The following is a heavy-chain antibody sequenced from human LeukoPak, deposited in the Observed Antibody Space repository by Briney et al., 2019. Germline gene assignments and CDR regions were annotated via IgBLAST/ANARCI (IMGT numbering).Heavy chain of an antibody. D-gene: IGHD3-22*01. V-gene: IGHV3-23*01. CDR1: GITLSNYG. Sequence: GGSLRLSCAVSGITLSNYGMSWVRQAPGKGLEWVSGISTSGDTTSYADSVRGRFTISRDNPRNMLYMQMSSLTDEDMAVYYCAIMHRYYDGSGYWVHWGQGALVTVSS. J-gene: IGHJ4*02. CDR3: AIMHRYYDGSGYWVH. CDR2: ISTSGDTT.